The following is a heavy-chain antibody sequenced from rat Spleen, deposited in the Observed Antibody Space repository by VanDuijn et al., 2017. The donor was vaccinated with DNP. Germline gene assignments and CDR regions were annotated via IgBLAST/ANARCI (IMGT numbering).Heavy chain of an antibody. CDR1: GYSITSNY. V-gene: IGHV3-1*01. J-gene: IGHJ2*01. CDR2: ISYSGST. D-gene: IGHD1-1*01. CDR3: TRDPPITTVPPFDY. Sequence: EVQLQESGSGLVKPSQSLSLTCSVTGYSITSNYWGWIRKFPGNKLEYIGHISYSGSTNYNPSLKSRLSITRDTSKNHFLLHLNSVTTEDTATYYCTRDPPITTVPPFDYWGQGVMVTVSS.